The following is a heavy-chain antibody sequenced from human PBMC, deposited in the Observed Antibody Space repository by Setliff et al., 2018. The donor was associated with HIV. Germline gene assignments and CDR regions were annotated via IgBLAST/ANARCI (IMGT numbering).Heavy chain of an antibody. V-gene: IGHV4-61*09. Sequence: SLTCTVSGGSISSESYYWNWIRQPAGKGLEHIGHIYTGGSTNYNPSLKSRVIISGDTSKNQFSLKMTSLTAADTAVYFCARGYCSGESCYGFRRGAFYYYYYMDVWGKGTTVTVSS. CDR1: GGSISSESYY. CDR3: ARGYCSGESCYGFRRGAFYYYYYMDV. CDR2: IYTGGST. J-gene: IGHJ6*03. D-gene: IGHD2-15*01.